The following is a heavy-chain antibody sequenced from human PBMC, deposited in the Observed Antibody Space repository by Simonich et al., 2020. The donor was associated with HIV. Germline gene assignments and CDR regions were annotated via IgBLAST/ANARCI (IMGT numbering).Heavy chain of an antibody. V-gene: IGHV3-9*03. CDR3: AKDRGYSYGGGYMDV. CDR1: GFTFDDYA. Sequence: EVQLVESGGGSVQPGRSLRLSCAASGFTFDDYAMHWVRQAPGKGLGWVSGISWNSGSIGYADSVKGRFTISRDNAKNSLYLQMNSLRAEDMALYYCAKDRGYSYGGGYMDVWGKGTTVTVSS. D-gene: IGHD5-18*01. J-gene: IGHJ6*03. CDR2: ISWNSGSI.